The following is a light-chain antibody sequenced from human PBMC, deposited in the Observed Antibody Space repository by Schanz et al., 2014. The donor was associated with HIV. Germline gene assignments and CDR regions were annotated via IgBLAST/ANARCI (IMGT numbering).Light chain of an antibody. V-gene: IGLV2-8*01. Sequence: QSVLTQPPSASGSPGQSVTISCTGTSSDVGGYNYVSWYQQHPGKAPKLMIYEVSKRPSGVPDRFSGSKSGNTASLTVSGRQAEDEADYCCSSYTSSSTPPFGTGTKLTVL. CDR2: EVS. J-gene: IGLJ1*01. CDR3: SSYTSSSTPP. CDR1: SSDVGGYNY.